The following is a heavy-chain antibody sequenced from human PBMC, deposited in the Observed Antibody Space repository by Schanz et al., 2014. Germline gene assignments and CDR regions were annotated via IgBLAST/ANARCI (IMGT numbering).Heavy chain of an antibody. J-gene: IGHJ6*03. Sequence: QVQLVQSEAEVKKPGSSVKVSCKASGGTFSSYTISWVRQAPGQGLEWMGRIIPILGIANYAQNFQGRVTITADKSTSTAYMELNSLRSEDAAVYYCAGTYCSSASCYTGYYYMDVWGKGTTVTVSS. CDR3: AGTYCSSASCYTGYYYMDV. V-gene: IGHV1-69*02. D-gene: IGHD2-2*02. CDR1: GGTFSSYT. CDR2: IIPILGIA.